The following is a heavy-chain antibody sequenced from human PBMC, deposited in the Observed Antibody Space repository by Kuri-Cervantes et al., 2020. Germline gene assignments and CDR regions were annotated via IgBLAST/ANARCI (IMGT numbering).Heavy chain of an antibody. J-gene: IGHJ4*02. D-gene: IGHD2-15*01. V-gene: IGHV3-11*01. CDR2: INSSGSTI. CDR3: AQGHCSGGSCPISYFDY. Sequence: GGSLRLSCAASGFTFSNYWIHWVRQAPGKGLVWVSRINSSGSTIYYADSVKGRFTISRDNAKNSLYLQMNSLRAEDTAVYYCAQGHCSGGSCPISYFDYWGQGTLVTVSS. CDR1: GFTFSNYW.